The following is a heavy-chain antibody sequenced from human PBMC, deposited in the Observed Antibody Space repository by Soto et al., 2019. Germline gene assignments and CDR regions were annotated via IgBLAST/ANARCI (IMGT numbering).Heavy chain of an antibody. D-gene: IGHD3-16*01. J-gene: IGHJ5*02. CDR3: AKGQGVLGP. CDR1: GGSISSSSYY. V-gene: IGHV4-39*07. CDR2: IYHSGST. Sequence: SETLSLTCTVSGGSISSSSYYWGWIRQPPGKGLEWIGSIYHSGSTYYNPSLKSRVTISVDRSKNQFSLKLSSVTAADTAVYYCAKGQGVLGPWGQGTLVTAPQ.